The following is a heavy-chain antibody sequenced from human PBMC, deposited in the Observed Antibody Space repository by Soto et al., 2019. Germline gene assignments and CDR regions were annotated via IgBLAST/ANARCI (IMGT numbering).Heavy chain of an antibody. Sequence: ETLSLGCTVSGGSVSSYYWSWIRQPPGKGLEWIGYIYYSGSTNYNPSLKSRVTISVDTSKNQFSLKLSSVTAADTAVYYCARRGYSYGPHFDYWGQGTLVTVSS. D-gene: IGHD5-18*01. J-gene: IGHJ4*02. CDR1: GGSVSSYY. CDR3: ARRGYSYGPHFDY. CDR2: IYYSGST. V-gene: IGHV4-59*08.